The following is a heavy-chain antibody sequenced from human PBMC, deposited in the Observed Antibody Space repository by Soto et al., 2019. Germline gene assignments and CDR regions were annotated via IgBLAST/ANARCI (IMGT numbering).Heavy chain of an antibody. CDR2: INHSGST. CDR3: ARGAFCSSTSCYIGARFDP. Sequence: SETLSLTCAVYGGSFSGYYWSWIRQPPGKGLEWIGGINHSGSTNYNPSLKSRVTISVDTSKNQFSLKLSSVTAADTAVYYCARGAFCSSTSCYIGARFDPWGQGTLVTVSS. V-gene: IGHV4-34*01. J-gene: IGHJ5*02. D-gene: IGHD2-2*02. CDR1: GGSFSGYY.